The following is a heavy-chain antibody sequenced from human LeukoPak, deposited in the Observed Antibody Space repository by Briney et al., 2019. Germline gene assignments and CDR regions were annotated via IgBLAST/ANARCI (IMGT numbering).Heavy chain of an antibody. CDR1: GYTFTGYY. V-gene: IGHV1-2*02. J-gene: IGHJ5*02. CDR2: INPNSGGT. D-gene: IGHD3-10*01. Sequence: ASVKVSCKASGYTFTGYYMHWVRQAPGQGLEWMGWINPNSGGTNYAQKFQGRVTLTRDTSISTAYMELSRLRSDDTAVYYCARDRITMVRGLITKNEPYNWFDPWGQGTLVTVSS. CDR3: ARDRITMVRGLITKNEPYNWFDP.